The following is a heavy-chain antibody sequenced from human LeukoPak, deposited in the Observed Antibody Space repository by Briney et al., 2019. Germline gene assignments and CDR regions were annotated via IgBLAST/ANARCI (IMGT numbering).Heavy chain of an antibody. CDR1: GFTFSSYG. J-gene: IGHJ4*02. CDR2: ISYDGSNK. V-gene: IGHV3-30*18. Sequence: GGSLRLSCAASGFTFSSYGMHWVRQAPGKGLEWVAVISYDGSNKYYADSVKGRFTISRDNSKNTLYLQMNSLRAEDTAVYYCAKDLAAYCGGDCSDFDYWGQGTLVTVSS. CDR3: AKDLAAYCGGDCSDFDY. D-gene: IGHD2-21*02.